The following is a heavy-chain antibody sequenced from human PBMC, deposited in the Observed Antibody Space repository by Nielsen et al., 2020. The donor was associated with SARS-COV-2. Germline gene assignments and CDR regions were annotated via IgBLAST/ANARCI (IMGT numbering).Heavy chain of an antibody. V-gene: IGHV3-30*04. CDR1: GFSFMTYN. J-gene: IGHJ6*02. D-gene: IGHD4-17*01. CDR2: ILHYGGNV. Sequence: GGSLRLSCTASGFSFMTYNMHWVRQAPGKGLEWVAAILHYGGNVYHADSVKGRFTISRDNSRNTLYLQMNTLRPEDTAVYSCARDAYGDLIYGMDVWGRGTTVTVPS. CDR3: ARDAYGDLIYGMDV.